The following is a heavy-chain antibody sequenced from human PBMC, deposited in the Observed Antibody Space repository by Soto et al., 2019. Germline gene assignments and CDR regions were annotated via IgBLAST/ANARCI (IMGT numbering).Heavy chain of an antibody. V-gene: IGHV1-18*04. CDR1: GYTFTSYC. D-gene: IGHD6-19*01. J-gene: IGHJ6*02. CDR3: ARDQGEQWLAGGYYYYYGMDV. Sequence: GASVEVSCKGSGYTFTSYCISWVLQAPGEGLEWMGWISAYSGNTNYAQKLQGRVTMTTDTSTSTAYMELRSLRSDDTAVYYCARDQGEQWLAGGYYYYYGMDVWGQGTTVTVSS. CDR2: ISAYSGNT.